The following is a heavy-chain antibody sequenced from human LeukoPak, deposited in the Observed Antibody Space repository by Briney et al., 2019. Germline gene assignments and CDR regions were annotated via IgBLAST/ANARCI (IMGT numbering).Heavy chain of an antibody. CDR2: ISWNSGSI. V-gene: IGHV3-9*01. CDR1: GFTFDDYT. CDR3: AKMEGGSSGYNGYYYYYGMDV. D-gene: IGHD3-22*01. J-gene: IGHJ6*02. Sequence: PGRSLRLSCAASGFTFDDYTMHWVRQAPGKGLEWVSGISWNSGSIGYADSVKGRFTISRDNAKNSLYLQMNSLRAEDTALYYCAKMEGGSSGYNGYYYYYGMDVWGQGTTVTVSS.